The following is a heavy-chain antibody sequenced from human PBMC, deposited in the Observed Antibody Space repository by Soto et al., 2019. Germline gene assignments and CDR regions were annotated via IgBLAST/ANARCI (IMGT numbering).Heavy chain of an antibody. Sequence: GGSLRLSCVASGFALSSYWMTWVRQAPGKGLEWVASIRQDGSEIHYVDSVRGRFTITRDDAKDSVYLEMNSLRGEDTAVYFCATYSGYVLPMDVWGKGTTVTVSS. J-gene: IGHJ6*03. D-gene: IGHD1-26*01. CDR1: GFALSSYW. V-gene: IGHV3-7*01. CDR3: ATYSGYVLPMDV. CDR2: IRQDGSEI.